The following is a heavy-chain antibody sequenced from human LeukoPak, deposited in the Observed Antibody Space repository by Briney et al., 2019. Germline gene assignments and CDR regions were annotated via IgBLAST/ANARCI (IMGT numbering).Heavy chain of an antibody. CDR1: GYTFTSYD. V-gene: IGHV1-8*01. D-gene: IGHD3-10*01. CDR2: MNANSGNT. CDR3: ARLRMEDSGSPNCYMDV. Sequence: ASVKVSCKASGYTFTSYDINWVRQATGQGLEWMGWMNANSGNTGYVQKIQGTVTMTTHTSISTAYMELSSLRSEDTPVYNSARLRMEDSGSPNCYMDVGGKGITVTVSS. J-gene: IGHJ6*03.